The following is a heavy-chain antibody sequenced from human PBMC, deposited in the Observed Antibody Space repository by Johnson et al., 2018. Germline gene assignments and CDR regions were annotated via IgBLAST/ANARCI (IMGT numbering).Heavy chain of an antibody. Sequence: EVQLVESGGGLVQPGRSLRLSCAASGFTFDDYAMHWVRQAPGKGLEWVSGIRWNSGSIGYADSVKGRFTISRDNAKNSLDLQMNSLRAEDTALNYCAKSVVVIPNHDAFAIWGQGTMVTFSS. CDR2: IRWNSGSI. D-gene: IGHD3-22*01. CDR3: AKSVVVIPNHDAFAI. J-gene: IGHJ3*02. CDR1: GFTFDDYA. V-gene: IGHV3-9*01.